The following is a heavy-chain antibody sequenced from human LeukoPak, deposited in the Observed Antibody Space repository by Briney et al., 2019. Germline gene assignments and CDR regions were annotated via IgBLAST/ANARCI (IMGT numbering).Heavy chain of an antibody. CDR2: MCSGGTYV. CDR3: ARDRPTGASRLFVVQ. J-gene: IGHJ4*02. Sequence: GGSLTLSCAVSGFTLSRYSMTWVRHAPGGGLEWVSSMCSGGTYVYYAASVRGRFTISRDNAKNSLYLQMNSLRAEDTAVYYCARDRPTGASRLFVVQWGQGTLVSVSS. D-gene: IGHD3-3*01. CDR1: GFTLSRYS. V-gene: IGHV3-21*01.